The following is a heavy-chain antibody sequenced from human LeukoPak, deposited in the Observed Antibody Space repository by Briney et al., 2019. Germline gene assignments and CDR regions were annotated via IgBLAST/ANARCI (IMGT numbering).Heavy chain of an antibody. CDR3: ARDSGYELYYYYYMDV. CDR1: GYSISSGYY. Sequence: SETLSLTCTVSGYSISSGYYWGWIRPPPGKGLEWIGSIYHSGSTYYNPSLKSRVTISVDTSKNQFSLKLSSVTAADTAVYYCARDSGYELYYYYYMDVWGKGTTVTVSS. D-gene: IGHD5-12*01. V-gene: IGHV4-38-2*02. J-gene: IGHJ6*03. CDR2: IYHSGST.